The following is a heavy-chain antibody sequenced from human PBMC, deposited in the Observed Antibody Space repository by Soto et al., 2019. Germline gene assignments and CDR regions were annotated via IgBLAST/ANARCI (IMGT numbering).Heavy chain of an antibody. J-gene: IGHJ3*02. CDR1: GYTFTSYG. Sequence: GASVKVSCKASGYTFTSYGISWERQAPGQGLEWMGWISAYNGNTNYAQKLQGRVTMTTDTSTSTAYMELRSLRSDDTAVYYCARSYSSGWHDAFDIWGQGTMVTVSS. CDR3: ARSYSSGWHDAFDI. CDR2: ISAYNGNT. V-gene: IGHV1-18*01. D-gene: IGHD6-19*01.